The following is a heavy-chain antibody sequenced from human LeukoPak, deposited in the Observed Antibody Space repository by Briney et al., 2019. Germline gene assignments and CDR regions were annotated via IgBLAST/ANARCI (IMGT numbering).Heavy chain of an antibody. CDR2: IINSGVT. CDR1: GDSISDYH. V-gene: IGHV4-4*07. D-gene: IGHD1-26*01. J-gene: IGHJ4*02. CDR3: GTSEVGSSSYESYDY. Sequence: SETLSLTCTVSGDSISDYHWSWIRQPAGKGLEWIGRIINSGVTNYNPSLNSRVTISVDRSKNQFSLRLTPVTAADTAVYYCGTSEVGSSSYESYDYWGQGTQVTVSA.